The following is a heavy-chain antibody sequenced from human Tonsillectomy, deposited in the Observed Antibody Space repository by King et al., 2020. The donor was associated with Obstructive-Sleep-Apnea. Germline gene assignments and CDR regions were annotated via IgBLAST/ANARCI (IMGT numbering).Heavy chain of an antibody. CDR1: GYTFTNYG. CDR3: AKEXGXXIWRRTEXWXXP. CDR2: ISAYNGVT. V-gene: IGHV1-18*01. Sequence: VQLVESGAEVKKPGASVRVSCKASGYTFTNYGINWVRLAPGRGLEWLGWISAYNGVTKYAQKFQGRVTMTTDTSASTLYMELRSLRSDDTAVYYCAKEXGXXIWRRTEXWXXPXXQGTLVTVSS. J-gene: IGHJ5*02.